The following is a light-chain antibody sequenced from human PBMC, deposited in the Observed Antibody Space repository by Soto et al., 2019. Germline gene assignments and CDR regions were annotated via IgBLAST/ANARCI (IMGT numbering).Light chain of an antibody. J-gene: IGKJ4*01. Sequence: EIVLTQSPATLSLSPGERATLSCRASQSVSSYLAWSPQKSLYDASTRATGIPARFSASGSGTEFTLTISSLQSEDFAVYFCQQYNEWPPLTFGGGTKVEI. CDR3: QQYNEWPPLT. CDR1: QSVSSY. V-gene: IGKV3-15*01. CDR2: DAS.